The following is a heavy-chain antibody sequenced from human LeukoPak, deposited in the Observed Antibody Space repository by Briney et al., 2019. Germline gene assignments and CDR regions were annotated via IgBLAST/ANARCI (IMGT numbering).Heavy chain of an antibody. V-gene: IGHV3-23*01. CDR2: ISGSGGST. J-gene: IGHJ4*02. CDR3: VKGPHYYDSSGYNGYYFDY. D-gene: IGHD3-22*01. CDR1: GFTFSSYA. Sequence: PGGSLRLSCAASGFTFSSYAMSWVRQAPGKGLEWVSAISGSGGSTYYADSVKGRFTISRDNSKNTLYLQMNSLRAEDTAVYYCVKGPHYYDSSGYNGYYFDYWGQGTLVTVSS.